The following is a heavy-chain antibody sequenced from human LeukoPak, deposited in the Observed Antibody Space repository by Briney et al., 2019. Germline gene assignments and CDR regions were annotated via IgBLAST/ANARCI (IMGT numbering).Heavy chain of an antibody. CDR2: IYSGGST. V-gene: IGHV3-53*01. J-gene: IGHJ3*02. CDR1: GFTVSSNY. D-gene: IGHD2-2*01. Sequence: PGGSLRLSCAASGFTVSSNYMSWVRQAPGKGLEWVSVIYSGGSTYYADSVKGRFTISRDNSKNTLYLQMNSLRAEDTAVYYCARDYCSSTSCYGKDAFDIWGQGTMVTVSS. CDR3: ARDYCSSTSCYGKDAFDI.